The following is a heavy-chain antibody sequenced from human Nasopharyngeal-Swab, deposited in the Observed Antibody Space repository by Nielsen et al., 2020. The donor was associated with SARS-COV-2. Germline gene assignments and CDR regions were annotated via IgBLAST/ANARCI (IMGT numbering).Heavy chain of an antibody. J-gene: IGHJ4*02. CDR2: ISSSSSYI. V-gene: IGHV3-21*01. CDR3: AKDGNSLIFDY. D-gene: IGHD5-18*01. CDR1: GFTFSSYS. Sequence: GESLKISCAASGFTFSSYSMNWVRQAPGKGLEWVSSISSSSSYIYYADSVKGRFTISRDNAKNSLYLQMNSLRGEDTAVYYCAKDGNSLIFDYWGQGTLVTVSS.